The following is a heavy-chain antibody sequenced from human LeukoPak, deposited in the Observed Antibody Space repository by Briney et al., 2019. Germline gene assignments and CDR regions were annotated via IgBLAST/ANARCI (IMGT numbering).Heavy chain of an antibody. J-gene: IGHJ6*03. D-gene: IGHD4-17*01. V-gene: IGHV4-59*01. CDR2: IYCSGST. CDR1: GGSISSYY. Sequence: SETLSLTCTVSGGSISSYYWSWIRQPPGKGLEWIGYIYCSGSTNYNPSLKSRVTISVDTSKNQFSLKLSSVTAADTAVYYCARVPYGEYNYYYYMDVWGKGTTVTISS. CDR3: ARVPYGEYNYYYYMDV.